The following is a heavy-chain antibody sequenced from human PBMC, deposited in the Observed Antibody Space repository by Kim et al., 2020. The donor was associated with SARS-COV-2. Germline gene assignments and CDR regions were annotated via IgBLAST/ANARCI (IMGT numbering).Heavy chain of an antibody. D-gene: IGHD3-22*01. CDR1: GFSFSSYA. CDR2: ISESGDKT. Sequence: GGSLRLSCAASGFSFSSYAMVWVRQAPGKGLESITSISESGDKTYYIDSVKGRFTISRDNSKNTLYLQMNSLRAENTAVYYCAKIVVPNLDYYWYGMDVWGQGTTVTVS. V-gene: IGHV3-23*01. J-gene: IGHJ6*02. CDR3: AKIVVPNLDYYWYGMDV.